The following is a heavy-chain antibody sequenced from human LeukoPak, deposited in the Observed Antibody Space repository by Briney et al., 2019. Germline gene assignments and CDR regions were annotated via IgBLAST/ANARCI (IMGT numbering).Heavy chain of an antibody. D-gene: IGHD2-21*02. CDR3: ARVGKGDSSFFDY. Sequence: GGSLRLSCAASGFTFSSYWMSWVRQAPGKGLEWVANIKQDGSEKYYVDSVKGRFTISRDNAKNSLYLQMNSRRAEDTAVYYCARVGKGDSSFFDYWGQGTLVTVSS. J-gene: IGHJ4*02. V-gene: IGHV3-7*01. CDR1: GFTFSSYW. CDR2: IKQDGSEK.